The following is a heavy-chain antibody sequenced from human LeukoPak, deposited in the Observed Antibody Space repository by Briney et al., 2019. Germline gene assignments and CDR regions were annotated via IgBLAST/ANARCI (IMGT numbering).Heavy chain of an antibody. V-gene: IGHV1-2*02. J-gene: IGHJ5*02. D-gene: IGHD2-2*01. CDR3: TRGIVVVPASRMIPTLEFDP. CDR2: INPKSGGT. Sequence: ASVKVSCKASGYTFTGYYMHWVRQAPGQGLGWMGWINPKSGGTNYAQKFQGRVTMTRDTSISTAYMELSRLRSDDTAVYYCTRGIVVVPASRMIPTLEFDPWGQGTLVTVSS. CDR1: GYTFTGYY.